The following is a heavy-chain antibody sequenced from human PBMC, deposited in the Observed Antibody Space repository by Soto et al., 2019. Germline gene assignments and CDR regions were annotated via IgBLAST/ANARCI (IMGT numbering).Heavy chain of an antibody. J-gene: IGHJ4*02. CDR3: ASVPLLRDGYNSCYFDY. Sequence: SETLSLTCAVYGGSFSGYYWSWIRQPPGKGLEWIGEINHSGSTNYNPSLKSRVTISVGTSKNQFSLKLSSVTAADTAVYYCASVPLLRDGYNSCYFDYWGQGTLVTVSS. V-gene: IGHV4-34*01. D-gene: IGHD5-12*01. CDR2: INHSGST. CDR1: GGSFSGYY.